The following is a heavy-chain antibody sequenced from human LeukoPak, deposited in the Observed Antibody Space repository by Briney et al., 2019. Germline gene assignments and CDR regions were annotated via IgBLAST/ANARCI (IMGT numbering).Heavy chain of an antibody. Sequence: GGSLRLSCAASGFTFSSYAMSWVRQAPGKGLEWVSAISGSGGSTYYADSVKGRFTISRDNSKNTLYLQMNSLRAEDTAVYYCAKDRGVQDAVLALDYWGQGTLATVSS. CDR2: ISGSGGST. D-gene: IGHD3-10*01. V-gene: IGHV3-23*01. CDR1: GFTFSSYA. CDR3: AKDRGVQDAVLALDY. J-gene: IGHJ4*02.